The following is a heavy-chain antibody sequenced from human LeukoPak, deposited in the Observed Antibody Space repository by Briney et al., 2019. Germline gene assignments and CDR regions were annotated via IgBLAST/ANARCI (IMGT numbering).Heavy chain of an antibody. CDR2: ISTSNSYI. Sequence: PGGSLRLPCVVSGFTFSDYHMNWVRQAPGKGLEWVSSISTSNSYIYYADSLTGRFTISRDNAKNSLYLQMNSLRAEDTALYYCAKDMRAAAGTGGFDYWGQGTLVTVSS. V-gene: IGHV3-21*04. J-gene: IGHJ4*02. D-gene: IGHD6-13*01. CDR3: AKDMRAAAGTGGFDY. CDR1: GFTFSDYH.